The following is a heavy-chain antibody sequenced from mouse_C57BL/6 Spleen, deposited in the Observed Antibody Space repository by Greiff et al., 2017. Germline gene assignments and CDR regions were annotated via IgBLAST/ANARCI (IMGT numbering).Heavy chain of an antibody. CDR1: GFTFSSYG. CDR3: ARDYYYGSSYDYAMDY. CDR2: ISSGGSYT. V-gene: IGHV5-6*01. J-gene: IGHJ4*01. Sequence: EVQRVESGGDLVKPGGSLKLSCAASGFTFSSYGMSWVRQTPDKRLEWVATISSGGSYTYYPDSVKGRFTISRDNAKNTLYLQMSSLKSEDTAMYYCARDYYYGSSYDYAMDYWGQGTSVTVSS. D-gene: IGHD1-1*01.